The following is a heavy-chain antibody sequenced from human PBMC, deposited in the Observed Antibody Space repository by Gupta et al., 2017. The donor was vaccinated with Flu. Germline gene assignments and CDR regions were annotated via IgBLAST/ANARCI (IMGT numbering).Heavy chain of an antibody. CDR2: ISSSSSTI. D-gene: IGHD3-22*01. CDR3: ARDLGNYYDSSGYQTDYFDY. J-gene: IGHJ4*02. CDR1: GFTFSSYS. V-gene: IGHV3-48*02. Sequence: EVQLVESGGGLVQPGGSLRLSCAASGFTFSSYSMNWVRQAPGKGLEWVSYISSSSSTIYYADSVKGRFTISRDNAKNSLYLQMNSLRDEDTAVYYCARDLGNYYDSSGYQTDYFDYWGQGTLVTVSS.